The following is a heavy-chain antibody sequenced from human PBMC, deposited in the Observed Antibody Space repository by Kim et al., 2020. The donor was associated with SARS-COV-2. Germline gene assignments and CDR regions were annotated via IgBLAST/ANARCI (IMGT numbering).Heavy chain of an antibody. CDR1: GFTFSSYD. V-gene: IGHV3-13*01. CDR2: IGTAGDT. D-gene: IGHD6-13*01. Sequence: SCAASGFTFSSYDMHWVRQATGNGLEWVSAIGTAGDTYYPGSVKGRFTISREHAKNSLYLQMNSLRAGDTAVYYCARAPTRIAAAGNDYYYYYGMDVWGQGTAVSVSS. J-gene: IGHJ6*02. CDR3: ARAPTRIAAAGNDYYYYYGMDV.